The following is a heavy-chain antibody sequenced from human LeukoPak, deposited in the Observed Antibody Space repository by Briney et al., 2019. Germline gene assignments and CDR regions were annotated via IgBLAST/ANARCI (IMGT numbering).Heavy chain of an antibody. D-gene: IGHD2-15*01. Sequence: SVKVSCTASGGSFSNYAISWVRQAPGQGLEWMGGIVPILSTTNYARKFQGRVTITADESASTAYMELSSLRSEDTAVYYCARGGCSGGSCYRPFDYWGQGTLVTVSS. CDR2: IVPILSTT. V-gene: IGHV1-69*13. J-gene: IGHJ4*02. CDR1: GGSFSNYA. CDR3: ARGGCSGGSCYRPFDY.